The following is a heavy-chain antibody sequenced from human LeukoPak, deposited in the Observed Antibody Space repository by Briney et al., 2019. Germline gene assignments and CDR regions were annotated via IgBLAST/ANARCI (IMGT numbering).Heavy chain of an antibody. Sequence: ETGGSLRLSCTASGFPFSGYWTSWVRQAPGKGLEWVANIKEDGSVQDYADSVKGRFTISRDNAKNSLYLQMNSLRVDDTAVYYCVGQLLRAVWGKGTTVTVSS. CDR2: IKEDGSVQ. J-gene: IGHJ6*04. CDR1: GFPFSGYW. D-gene: IGHD2-2*01. CDR3: VGQLLRAV. V-gene: IGHV3-7*01.